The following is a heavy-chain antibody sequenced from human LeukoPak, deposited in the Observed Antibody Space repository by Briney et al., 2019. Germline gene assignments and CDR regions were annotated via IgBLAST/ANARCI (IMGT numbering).Heavy chain of an antibody. CDR3: ARDCSGYSSSCGTDY. CDR1: GFTFSSYS. CDR2: ISSSSSYI. J-gene: IGHJ4*02. D-gene: IGHD6-13*01. Sequence: PGGSLRLSCAASGFTFSSYSMNWVRQAPGKGLEWVSSISSSSSYIYYADSVKGRFTNSRDNSKNTLYLQMNSLRAEDTAVYYCARDCSGYSSSCGTDYWGQGTLVTVSS. V-gene: IGHV3-21*01.